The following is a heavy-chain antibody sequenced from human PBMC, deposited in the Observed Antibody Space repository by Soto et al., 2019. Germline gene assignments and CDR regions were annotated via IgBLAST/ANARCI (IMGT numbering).Heavy chain of an antibody. J-gene: IGHJ5*02. CDR1: GGSISSYY. V-gene: IGHV4-59*01. CDR3: ARVHVTGTTGPVWLDT. CDR2: IYYSGST. D-gene: IGHD1-7*01. Sequence: PSETLSLTCTVSGGSISSYYWSWIRQPPGKGLEWIGYIYYSGSTNYNPSLKSRVTISVDTSKNQFSLKLSSVTAADTAVYYCARVHVTGTTGPVWLDTSGQGTLV.